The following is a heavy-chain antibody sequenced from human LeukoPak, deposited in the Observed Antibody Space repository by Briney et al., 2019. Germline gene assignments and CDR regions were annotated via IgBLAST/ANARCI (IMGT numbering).Heavy chain of an antibody. CDR1: GGSISSGGYS. Sequence: SQTLSLTCAVSGGSISSGGYSWSWIRQPPGKGLEWIGYIYHSGSTYYNPSLKSRVTISVDRSKNQFSLKLSSVTAADTAVYYCASVVEMATTYFDYWGQGTLVTVSS. D-gene: IGHD5-24*01. CDR3: ASVVEMATTYFDY. V-gene: IGHV4-30-2*01. J-gene: IGHJ4*02. CDR2: IYHSGST.